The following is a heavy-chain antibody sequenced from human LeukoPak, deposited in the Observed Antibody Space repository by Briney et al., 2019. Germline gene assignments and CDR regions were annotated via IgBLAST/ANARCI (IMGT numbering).Heavy chain of an antibody. J-gene: IGHJ4*02. CDR3: ARGPNRYYFDY. Sequence: PSETLSLTCTVSGGSISSYYWSWIRQPPGKGLEWTGYIYYSGRTNYNPSFKSRVTISVDTSKNQFSLKLSSVTAADTAVYYCARGPNRYYFDYWGQGTLVTVSS. D-gene: IGHD2/OR15-2a*01. CDR1: GGSISSYY. CDR2: IYYSGRT. V-gene: IGHV4-59*01.